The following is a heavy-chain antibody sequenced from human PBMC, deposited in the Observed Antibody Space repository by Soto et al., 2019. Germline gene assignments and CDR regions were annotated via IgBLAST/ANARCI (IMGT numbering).Heavy chain of an antibody. D-gene: IGHD2-21*01. J-gene: IGHJ6*02. V-gene: IGHV6-1*01. CDR2: TYYRSKWYN. CDR1: GNSVSSNSAA. Sequence: QTLSLTCVICGNSVSSNSAAWILIRQSPSRGLEWLGRTYYRSKWYNDYAVSVKSRITINPDTSKNQFSLHLDSVIPEDTAVYYCAGVASFRGMDVWGQGTPVTVSS. CDR3: AGVASFRGMDV.